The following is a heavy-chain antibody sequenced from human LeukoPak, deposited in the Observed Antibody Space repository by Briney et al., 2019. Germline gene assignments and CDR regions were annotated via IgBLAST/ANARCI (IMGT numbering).Heavy chain of an antibody. Sequence: VASVKVSCKVSGYTLTELSMHWVRQAPGKGLEWMGGFDPEDGETIYAQKFQGRVTMTEDTSTDTAYMELSSLRAEDTAVYYCARERVEYQLLSKREVYHFDYWGQGILVTVSS. V-gene: IGHV1-24*01. J-gene: IGHJ4*02. D-gene: IGHD2-2*01. CDR3: ARERVEYQLLSKREVYHFDY. CDR2: FDPEDGET. CDR1: GYTLTELS.